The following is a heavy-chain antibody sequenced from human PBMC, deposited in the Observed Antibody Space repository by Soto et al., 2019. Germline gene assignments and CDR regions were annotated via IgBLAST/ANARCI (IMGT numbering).Heavy chain of an antibody. D-gene: IGHD3-3*01. J-gene: IGHJ6*02. CDR1: GYTLTSYG. Sequence: ASVKGACKASGYTLTSYGISWVRQAPGQGLEWMGWISAYNGNTNYAQKLQGRVTMTTDTSTSTAYMELRSLRSDDTAVYYCARAGYLTIFGTLDYYYGMDVWGQGTTVTVSS. CDR2: ISAYNGNT. CDR3: ARAGYLTIFGTLDYYYGMDV. V-gene: IGHV1-18*01.